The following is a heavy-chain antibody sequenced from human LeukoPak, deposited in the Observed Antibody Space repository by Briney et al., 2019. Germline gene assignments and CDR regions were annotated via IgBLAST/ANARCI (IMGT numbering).Heavy chain of an antibody. Sequence: GGSLRLSCAASGFTFSSYAMSWVRQAPGKGLEWVSAISGSGGSTYYADSVKGRFTISRDNSKNTLYLRMNSLRAEDTAVYYCAKIHNWNFLPNWGQGTLVTVSP. CDR2: ISGSGGST. CDR3: AKIHNWNFLPN. J-gene: IGHJ4*02. V-gene: IGHV3-23*01. D-gene: IGHD1-1*01. CDR1: GFTFSSYA.